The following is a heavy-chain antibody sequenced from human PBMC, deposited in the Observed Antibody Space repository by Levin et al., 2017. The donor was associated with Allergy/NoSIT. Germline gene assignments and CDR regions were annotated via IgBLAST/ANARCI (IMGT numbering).Heavy chain of an antibody. V-gene: IGHV3-7*01. CDR1: GFTFSSYW. Sequence: GGSLRLSCAASGFTFSSYWMSWVRQAPGKGLEWVANIKQDGSEKYYVDSVKGRFTISRDNSKNSLYLQMNSLRAEDTAVYYCAREGMYYDFWSGYPYYFDYWGQGTLVTVSS. CDR3: AREGMYYDFWSGYPYYFDY. J-gene: IGHJ4*02. D-gene: IGHD3-3*01. CDR2: IKQDGSEK.